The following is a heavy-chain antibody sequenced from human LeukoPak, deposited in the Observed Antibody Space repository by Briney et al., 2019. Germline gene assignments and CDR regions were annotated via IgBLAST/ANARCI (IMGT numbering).Heavy chain of an antibody. CDR3: ARIAVAGTCDY. V-gene: IGHV3-23*01. CDR1: GFTFSSYA. CDR2: ISGSGGST. J-gene: IGHJ4*02. Sequence: SGGSLRLSCAASGFTFSSYAMSWVRQAPGKGLEWVSAISGSGGSTYYADSMKGRSTISRDNSKNTLYLQMNSLRAEDTAVYYCARIAVAGTCDYWGQGTLVTVSS. D-gene: IGHD6-19*01.